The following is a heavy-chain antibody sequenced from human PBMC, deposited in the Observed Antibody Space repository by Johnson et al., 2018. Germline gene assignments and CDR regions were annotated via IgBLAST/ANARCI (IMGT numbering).Heavy chain of an antibody. V-gene: IGHV1-69*12. Sequence: QVQLVQSGAEVKKXGSSVKVSCKASGGTFSSYGISWVRQAPGQGLEWMGGIIPIFRTANYAQNFQGRVTITADESTSTAYMELRSLRYEDTAVYYCAKVECSTQSCHPHYGLDVWGQGTTVIVSS. D-gene: IGHD2-2*01. CDR3: AKVECSTQSCHPHYGLDV. J-gene: IGHJ6*02. CDR1: GGTFSSYG. CDR2: IIPIFRTA.